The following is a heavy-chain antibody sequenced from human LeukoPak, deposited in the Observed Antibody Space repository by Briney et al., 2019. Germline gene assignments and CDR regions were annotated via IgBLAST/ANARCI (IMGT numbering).Heavy chain of an antibody. D-gene: IGHD6-19*01. CDR3: ARGPHQQWPPMQY. CDR1: GGSISSSNW. V-gene: IGHV4-4*02. J-gene: IGHJ4*02. CDR2: INDSGSS. Sequence: SGTLSLTCAVSGGSISSSNWWSWVRQPPGKGLEYIGEINDSGSSIYNPSLKNRVTISVDTSKKQISVNLTSVTAADTGVYYCARGPHQQWPPMQYWGQGSPVTVSS.